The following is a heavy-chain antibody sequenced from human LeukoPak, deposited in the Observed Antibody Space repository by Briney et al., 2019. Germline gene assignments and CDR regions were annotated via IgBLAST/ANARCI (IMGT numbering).Heavy chain of an antibody. V-gene: IGHV1-2*02. CDR2: INPNDGDT. J-gene: IGHJ4*02. Sequence: ASVKVSCKASGYTFTDYYMHWVRQAPGQGFEWMGWINPNDGDTNYAQKFQGRVTMTRDTSISTAHMEVSRLRSDDTAVYYCARANFLYCSSSTCLFDYWGQGTLDTVSS. CDR3: ARANFLYCSSSTCLFDY. CDR1: GYTFTDYY. D-gene: IGHD2-2*01.